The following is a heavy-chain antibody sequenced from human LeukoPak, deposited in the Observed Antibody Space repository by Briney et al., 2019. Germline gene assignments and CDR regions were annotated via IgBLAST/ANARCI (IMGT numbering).Heavy chain of an antibody. D-gene: IGHD3-16*02. CDR3: ARDPYDYVWGSYRSSNLDY. CDR1: GGSISSYY. CDR2: IYTSGST. Sequence: SETLSLTCTVSGGSISSYYWSWIRQPAGKGLEWIGRIYTSGSTNYNPSLKSRVTMSVDTSKNQFSLKLSSVTAADTAVYYCARDPYDYVWGSYRSSNLDYWGQGTLVTVSS. J-gene: IGHJ4*02. V-gene: IGHV4-4*07.